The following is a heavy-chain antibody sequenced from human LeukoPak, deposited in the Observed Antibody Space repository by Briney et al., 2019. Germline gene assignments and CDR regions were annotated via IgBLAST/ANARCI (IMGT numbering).Heavy chain of an antibody. J-gene: IGHJ2*01. D-gene: IGHD2-2*01. Sequence: PGGSLRLSCAASGFTFSSYWMDWVRQAPGKGLVWVSRIKSDGSGTSYADSVKGRFAISRDNAEKTLYLQMNSLGAEDTAVYYCARGRYCSSTTCYPDWYFDLWGRGTLVTVSS. CDR1: GFTFSSYW. V-gene: IGHV3-74*01. CDR3: ARGRYCSSTTCYPDWYFDL. CDR2: IKSDGSGT.